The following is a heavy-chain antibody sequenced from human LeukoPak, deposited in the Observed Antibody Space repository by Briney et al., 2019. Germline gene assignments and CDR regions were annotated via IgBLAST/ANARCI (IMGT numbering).Heavy chain of an antibody. J-gene: IGHJ4*02. CDR1: GYTFTSYG. D-gene: IGHD4-17*01. V-gene: IGHV1-18*01. CDR3: ARVSLPAVTTSWLDY. CDR2: ISAYNGNT. Sequence: ASVKVFCKASGYTFTSYGISWVRQAPGQGLEWMGWISAYNGNTNYAQKLQGRVTMTTDTSTSTAYMGLRSLRSDDTAVYYCARVSLPAVTTSWLDYWGQGTLVTVSS.